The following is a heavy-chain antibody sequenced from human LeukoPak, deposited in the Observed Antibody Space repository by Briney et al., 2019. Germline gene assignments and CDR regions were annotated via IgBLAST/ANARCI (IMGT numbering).Heavy chain of an antibody. J-gene: IGHJ5*02. CDR3: ARDPSSGYPQGWFDP. CDR2: IYTSGST. V-gene: IGHV4-4*07. Sequence: PSETLSLTCTVSGGSISSYYWSWIRQPAGKGLEWIGRIYTSGSTNYNPSLKSRVAMSVDTSKNQFSLKLSSVTAADTAVYYCARDPSSGYPQGWFDPWGQGTLVTVSS. D-gene: IGHD3-22*01. CDR1: GGSISSYY.